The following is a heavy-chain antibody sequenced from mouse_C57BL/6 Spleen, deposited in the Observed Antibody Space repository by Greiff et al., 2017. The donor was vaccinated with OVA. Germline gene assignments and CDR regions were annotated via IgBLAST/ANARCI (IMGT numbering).Heavy chain of an antibody. D-gene: IGHD2-2*01. CDR2: INPNNGGT. V-gene: IGHV1-18*01. J-gene: IGHJ2*01. Sequence: EVKLQESGPELVKPGASVKIPCKASGYTFTDYNMDWVKQSHGKSLEWIGDINPNNGGTIYNQKFKGKATLTVDKSSSTAYMELRSLTSEDTAVYYCARRAMVTTYYFDYWGQGTTLTVSS. CDR3: ARRAMVTTYYFDY. CDR1: GYTFTDYN.